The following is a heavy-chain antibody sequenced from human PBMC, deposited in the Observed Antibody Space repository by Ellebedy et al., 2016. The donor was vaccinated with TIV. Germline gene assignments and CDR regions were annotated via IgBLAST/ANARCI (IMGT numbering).Heavy chain of an antibody. D-gene: IGHD2-15*01. CDR1: GYTFSSYY. V-gene: IGHV1-46*01. Sequence: ASVKVSCKASGYTFSSYYMHWVRQAPGQGLEWMGIIHLSGGRISYAQKFQGRVTLTRDTSTSTVYMELSSLKCEDTSVYSCSREIGGSGGTGYYYGMDVWGQGTTVIVSS. CDR2: IHLSGGRI. J-gene: IGHJ6*02. CDR3: SREIGGSGGTGYYYGMDV.